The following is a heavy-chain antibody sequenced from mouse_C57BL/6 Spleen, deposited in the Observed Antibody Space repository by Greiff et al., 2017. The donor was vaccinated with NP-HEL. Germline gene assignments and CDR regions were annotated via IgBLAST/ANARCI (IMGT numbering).Heavy chain of an antibody. CDR1: GYTFTSYG. CDR2: IYPRSGNT. J-gene: IGHJ2*01. V-gene: IGHV1-81*01. D-gene: IGHD2-4*01. CDR3: ARFYDYDPFDY. Sequence: QVQLQQSGAELARPGASVKLSCKASGYTFTSYGISWVKQRTGQGLEWIGEIYPRSGNTYYNEKFKGKATLTADKSSSTAYMELRSLTSEDSAVYFCARFYDYDPFDYWGQGTTLTVSS.